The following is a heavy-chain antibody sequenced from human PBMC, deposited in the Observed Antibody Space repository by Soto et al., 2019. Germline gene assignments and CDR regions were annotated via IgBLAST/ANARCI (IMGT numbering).Heavy chain of an antibody. J-gene: IGHJ4*02. CDR1: GFTFSSYA. V-gene: IGHV3-23*01. Sequence: EVQLLESGGGLVQPGGSLRLSCAASGFTFSSYAMSWVRQAPGKGLEWVSAISGSGGSTYYADSVKGRFTISRDNSKNMLYLQMDSLRGEDTAVYYCAKVIWRKFSELWSGYFHFGYWGQGTLVTVS. CDR2: ISGSGGST. CDR3: AKVIWRKFSELWSGYFHFGY. D-gene: IGHD3-3*01.